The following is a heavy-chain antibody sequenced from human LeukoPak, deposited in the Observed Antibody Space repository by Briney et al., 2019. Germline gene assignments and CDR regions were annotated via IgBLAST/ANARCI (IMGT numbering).Heavy chain of an antibody. CDR3: ATAGGYSYGSRFDR. CDR1: GFTFRASP. J-gene: IGHJ4*02. Sequence: PGGSLRLSCVGYGFTFRASPVHWVRQTPERGLVWVALISYGGSPRYYADFVKGRFTISRDDSRNTVYLQMNSLRGDDTALYFCATAGGYSYGSRFDRWGQGTLVTVSS. CDR2: ISYGGSPR. D-gene: IGHD5-18*01. V-gene: IGHV3-30*04.